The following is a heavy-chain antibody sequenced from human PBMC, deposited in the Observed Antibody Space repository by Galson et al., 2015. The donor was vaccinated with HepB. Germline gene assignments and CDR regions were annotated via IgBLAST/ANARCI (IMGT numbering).Heavy chain of an antibody. CDR3: AKEVGGFDP. CDR1: GFTFDDYG. Sequence: SLRLSCAASGFTFDDYGMHWVRQAQGKGLEWVSGISWNSGSIGYADSVKGRFTISRDNAKNSLYLQMNSLRAEDTALYYCAKEVGGFDPWGQGTLVTVSS. CDR2: ISWNSGSI. D-gene: IGHD1-26*01. V-gene: IGHV3-9*01. J-gene: IGHJ5*02.